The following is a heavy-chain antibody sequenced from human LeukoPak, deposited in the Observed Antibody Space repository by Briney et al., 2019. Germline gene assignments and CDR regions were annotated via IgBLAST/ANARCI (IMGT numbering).Heavy chain of an antibody. CDR1: GFTFSSYW. CDR2: INSDGSST. D-gene: IGHD1-26*01. J-gene: IGHJ4*02. Sequence: GGSLRLSCAASGFTFSSYWMHWVRQAPGKGLVWVSRINSDGSSTSYADSVKGRFSISRDNAKNSLYLQMNSLRAEDTAVYYCARDLLGWELHYFDYWGQGTLVTVSS. V-gene: IGHV3-74*01. CDR3: ARDLLGWELHYFDY.